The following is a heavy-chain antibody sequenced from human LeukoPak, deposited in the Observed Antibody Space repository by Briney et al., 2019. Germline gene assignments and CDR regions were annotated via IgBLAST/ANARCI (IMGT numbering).Heavy chain of an antibody. CDR3: ARFVVVPGLGY. V-gene: IGHV4-30-4*08. J-gene: IGHJ4*02. D-gene: IGHD2-2*01. CDR2: IYYSGST. Sequence: SQTLSLTCTVSGGSISSGDYYWSWIRQPPGKGLEWIGYIYYSGSTYYNPSLKSRVTISVDTSKNQFSLKLSSVTAADTAVFSCARFVVVPGLGYWGQGTLVTVSS. CDR1: GGSISSGDYY.